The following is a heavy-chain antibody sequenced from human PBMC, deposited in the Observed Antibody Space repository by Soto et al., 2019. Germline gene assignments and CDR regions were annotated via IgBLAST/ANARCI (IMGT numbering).Heavy chain of an antibody. J-gene: IGHJ4*02. D-gene: IGHD3-16*01. Sequence: GGSLRLSCAASGFSFSLFWMSWVRHTPGKGLEWVANINEDGSEKFFADSVKGRFTISRDNAKNSLSLQMNSLTADDTAVYYCARTGWPQSSYYFDYWGQGTLVTVSS. CDR1: GFSFSLFW. CDR2: INEDGSEK. CDR3: ARTGWPQSSYYFDY. V-gene: IGHV3-7*03.